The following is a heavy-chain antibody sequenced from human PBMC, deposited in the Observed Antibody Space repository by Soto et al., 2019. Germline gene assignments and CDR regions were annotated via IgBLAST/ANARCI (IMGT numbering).Heavy chain of an antibody. Sequence: EVQVVESGGALVQPGGSLRLSCAASGFSVSDYNMNWVRQAPGKGLEWISFIGYSGRTYYAGSVEGRFTIARDSGRNSLYLQMSSLRAEDTAMYYCARDPGKSSGWPIFAPWGQGTLVTVSS. CDR3: ARDPGKSSGWPIFAP. V-gene: IGHV3-48*01. CDR2: IGYSGRT. CDR1: GFSVSDYN. D-gene: IGHD6-19*01. J-gene: IGHJ5*02.